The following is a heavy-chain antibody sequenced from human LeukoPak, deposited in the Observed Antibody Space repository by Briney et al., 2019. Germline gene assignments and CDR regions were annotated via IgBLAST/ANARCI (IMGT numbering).Heavy chain of an antibody. CDR1: GFIFSTYA. V-gene: IGHV3-23*01. CDR3: ARVIRSAPGKGYFDY. CDR2: ISGSGGST. J-gene: IGHJ4*02. D-gene: IGHD6-13*01. Sequence: GGSLRLSCATSGFIFSTYALSWVRQAPGKGLEWASSISGSGGSTYHADSVKGRFTISRDSSKNTLYLQTNSLRAEDTAIYYCARVIRSAPGKGYFDYWGQGTLVTVSS.